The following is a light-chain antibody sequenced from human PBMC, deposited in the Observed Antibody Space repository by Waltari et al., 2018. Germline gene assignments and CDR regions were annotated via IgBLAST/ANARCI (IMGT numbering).Light chain of an antibody. CDR3: AAWDDTLKGPV. CDR2: STK. CDR1: SSNIGKNG. Sequence: QSVMTQPPSASGLPGQRISIPCSGSSSNIGKNGVSWYQQFPGTAPKLLIYSTKRRPSGVPDRFSGSKSGSSASLAISGLRTDDEAAYYCAAWDDTLKGPVFGSGTQVTAL. J-gene: IGLJ1*01. V-gene: IGLV1-44*01.